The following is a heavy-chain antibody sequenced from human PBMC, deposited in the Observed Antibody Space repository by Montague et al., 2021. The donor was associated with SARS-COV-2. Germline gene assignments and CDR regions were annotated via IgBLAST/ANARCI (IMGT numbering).Heavy chain of an antibody. J-gene: IGHJ4*02. CDR2: IYYSGST. V-gene: IGHV4-59*01. Sequence: SETLSLTCTVSGGSISRYYWNWIRQPPGKGLEWIAYIYYSGSTNYNPSLKSRVTISVDTSKNQFSLKLSSVTAADTAVYYCARSRENYNILTGYPYYFDFWGQGTLDTVSA. CDR1: GGSISRYY. CDR3: ARSRENYNILTGYPYYFDF. D-gene: IGHD3-9*01.